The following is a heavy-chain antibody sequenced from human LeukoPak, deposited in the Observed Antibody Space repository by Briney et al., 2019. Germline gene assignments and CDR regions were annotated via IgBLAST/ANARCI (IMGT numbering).Heavy chain of an antibody. CDR3: ARGWKTNSFDY. D-gene: IGHD1-1*01. Sequence: GGSLRLSCAASEFTFTTYGMHWVRQAPGNGLEWVAFIYYDGSNIYYADYVKGRFTISRDISKNTLYLQMDSLRAEDTAIYYCARGWKTNSFDYWGQGTLVTVSS. CDR2: IYYDGSNI. CDR1: EFTFTTYG. J-gene: IGHJ4*02. V-gene: IGHV3-33*01.